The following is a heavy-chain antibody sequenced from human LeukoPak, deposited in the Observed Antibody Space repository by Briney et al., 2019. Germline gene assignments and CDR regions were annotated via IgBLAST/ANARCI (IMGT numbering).Heavy chain of an antibody. CDR3: ARRISSSWGLDY. CDR2: IYSGGNT. V-gene: IGHV3-53*01. CDR1: GFTVSSNY. Sequence: GGCLRLSWAAAGFTVSSNYMSWVRQAPGGGLGWVSVIYSGGNTYYADSVKGRFTISRENSTNTLYLQMNSLSAADTAVYYCARRISSSWGLDYWGQGTLVTVSS. D-gene: IGHD6-13*01. J-gene: IGHJ4*02.